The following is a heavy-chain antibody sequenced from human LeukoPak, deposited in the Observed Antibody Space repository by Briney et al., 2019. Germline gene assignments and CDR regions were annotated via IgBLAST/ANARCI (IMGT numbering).Heavy chain of an antibody. CDR1: GFTLSSYS. V-gene: IGHV3-21*06. D-gene: IGHD7-27*01. CDR3: AREEGGKLGIDYYFDY. Sequence: GGSLRLSCAASGFTLSSYSMNWVRQAPGKGLEWVSSNSSSSIYIYYADSVKGRFTISRDNAKNSLYLQMNSLRAEDTAMYYCAREEGGKLGIDYYFDYWGQGTLVTVSS. J-gene: IGHJ4*02. CDR2: NSSSSIYI.